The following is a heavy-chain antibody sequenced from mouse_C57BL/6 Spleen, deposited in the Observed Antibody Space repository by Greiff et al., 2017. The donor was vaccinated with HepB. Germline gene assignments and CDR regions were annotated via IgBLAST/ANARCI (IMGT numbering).Heavy chain of an antibody. Sequence: EVMLVESGGGLVKPGGSLKLSCAASGFTFSSYAMSWVRQTPEKRLEWVATISDGGSYTYYPDNIKGRFPVSRDNAKNNLYLQMSHLKSEDTAMYYCARGGIYYDYEDYAMDYWGQGTSVTVSS. V-gene: IGHV5-4*03. J-gene: IGHJ4*01. CDR1: GFTFSSYA. D-gene: IGHD2-4*01. CDR3: ARGGIYYDYEDYAMDY. CDR2: ISDGGSYT.